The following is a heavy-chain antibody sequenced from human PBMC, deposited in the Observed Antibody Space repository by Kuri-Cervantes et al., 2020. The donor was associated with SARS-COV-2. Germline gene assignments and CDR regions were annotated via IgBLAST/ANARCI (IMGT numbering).Heavy chain of an antibody. D-gene: IGHD6-19*01. CDR3: ARETYSSGWFDAFDI. CDR1: GGSISSYY. V-gene: IGHV4-4*07. J-gene: IGHJ3*02. Sequence: GSLRLSCTVSGGSISSYYWSWIRQPAGKGLEWIGRIYTSGSTNYNPSLKSRVTISVDTSKNQFSLKLSSVTAADTAVYYCARETYSSGWFDAFDIWGQGTMVTVSS. CDR2: IYTSGST.